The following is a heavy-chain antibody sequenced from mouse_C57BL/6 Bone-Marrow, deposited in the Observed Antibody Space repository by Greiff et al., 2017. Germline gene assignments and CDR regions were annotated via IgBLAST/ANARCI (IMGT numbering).Heavy chain of an antibody. CDR3: ARSDYYGSSYYFDY. CDR1: GYAFTNYL. D-gene: IGHD1-1*01. Sequence: VQLQQSGAELVRPGTSVKVSCKASGYAFTNYLIEWVKQRPGQGLEWIGVINPGSGGTNYNEKFQGKATLTADKSSSTAYMQLSSLTSDDSAVYFCARSDYYGSSYYFDYWGQGTTRTVSS. V-gene: IGHV1-54*01. CDR2: INPGSGGT. J-gene: IGHJ2*01.